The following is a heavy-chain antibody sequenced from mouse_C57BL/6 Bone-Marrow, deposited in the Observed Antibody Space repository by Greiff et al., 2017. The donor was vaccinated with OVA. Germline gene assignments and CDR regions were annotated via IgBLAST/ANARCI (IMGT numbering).Heavy chain of an antibody. CDR3: ARRFGYYVGPYFDY. D-gene: IGHD2-3*01. CDR1: GYTFTSYW. Sequence: QVQLQQSGAELVRPGTSVKLSCKASGYTFTSYWMHWVKQRPGQGLEWIGVIDPSDSYTNYNQKFKGKATLTADKSSSTAYMELRSLTSEDSAVYFCARRFGYYVGPYFDYWGQGTTLTVSS. J-gene: IGHJ2*01. CDR2: IDPSDSYT. V-gene: IGHV1-59*01.